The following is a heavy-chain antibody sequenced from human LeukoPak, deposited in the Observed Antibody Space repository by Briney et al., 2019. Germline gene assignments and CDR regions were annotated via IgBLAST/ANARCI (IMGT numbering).Heavy chain of an antibody. D-gene: IGHD2-21*02. J-gene: IGHJ4*02. V-gene: IGHV3-21*01. CDR2: ISSSSSYI. CDR1: GFTFSSYS. Sequence: PGRPLRLSCAASGFTFSSYSMNWVRQAPGKGLEWVSSISSSSSYIYYADSVKGRFTISRDNAKNSLYLQMNSLRAEDTAVYYCARVRSESWLGFTCGGDCIYFDYWGQGTLVTVSS. CDR3: ARVRSESWLGFTCGGDCIYFDY.